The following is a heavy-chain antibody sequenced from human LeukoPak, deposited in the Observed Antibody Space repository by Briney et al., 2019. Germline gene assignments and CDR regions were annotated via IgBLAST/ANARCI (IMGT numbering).Heavy chain of an antibody. CDR1: GGSFSGYY. Sequence: SETLSLTCAVYGGSFSGYYWSWIRQPPGKGLEWIGEINHSGSTNYNPSLKSRVTISVDTSKNQFSLKLSSVTAADTAVYYCARAPYSSGWRPSDYWGQGTLVTVSS. V-gene: IGHV4-34*01. J-gene: IGHJ4*02. CDR3: ARAPYSSGWRPSDY. CDR2: INHSGST. D-gene: IGHD6-19*01.